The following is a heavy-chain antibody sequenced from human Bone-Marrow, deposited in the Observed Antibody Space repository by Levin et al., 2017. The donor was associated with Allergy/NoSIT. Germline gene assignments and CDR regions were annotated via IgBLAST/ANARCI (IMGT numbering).Heavy chain of an antibody. CDR1: GFTFSTSA. J-gene: IGHJ5*02. D-gene: IGHD3-16*01. Sequence: GESLKISCAASGFTFSTSAMHWVRQAPGKGLEWVAVISYNGSNKYYADSVKGRFTISRDNSKNTLYLQMNSLRAEDTAVYYCAIGGGSWGQGTLVTVSS. V-gene: IGHV3-30-3*01. CDR3: AIGGGS. CDR2: ISYNGSNK.